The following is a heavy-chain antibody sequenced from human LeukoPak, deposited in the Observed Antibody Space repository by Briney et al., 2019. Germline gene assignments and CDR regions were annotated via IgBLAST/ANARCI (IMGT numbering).Heavy chain of an antibody. V-gene: IGHV1-69*05. CDR2: IIPIFGTA. CDR3: ARDRDGYSPYFDY. Sequence: SVKVSCKASGGTFSSYAISWVRQAPGQGLEWMGGIIPIFGTANYAQKFQGRVTITTDESTSTAYMELSSLRSEDTAVYYCARDRDGYSPYFDYWGQGTLVAVSS. J-gene: IGHJ4*02. CDR1: GGTFSSYA. D-gene: IGHD5-24*01.